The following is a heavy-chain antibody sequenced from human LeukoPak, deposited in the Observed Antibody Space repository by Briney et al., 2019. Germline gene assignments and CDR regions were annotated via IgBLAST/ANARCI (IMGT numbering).Heavy chain of an antibody. V-gene: IGHV1-69*06. J-gene: IGHJ3*02. CDR1: GGSFSSYT. Sequence: SVKVSCKASGGSFSSYTISWVRQAPGQGFEWMGGIIPIFQTANYAQKFQGRVTITADKSTNTAYMELTNLRSEDTAVYYCASLAYCGGDCYSLLFDIWGQGTMVTVSS. CDR2: IIPIFQTA. D-gene: IGHD2-21*02. CDR3: ASLAYCGGDCYSLLFDI.